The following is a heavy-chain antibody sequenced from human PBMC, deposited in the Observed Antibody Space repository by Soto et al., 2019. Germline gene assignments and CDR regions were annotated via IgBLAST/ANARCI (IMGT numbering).Heavy chain of an antibody. CDR1: GFTFSSYA. V-gene: IGHV3-64*01. CDR2: ISSNGGST. CDR3: ARQVEQGYCSGGSCSVSFDY. Sequence: GGSLKLSCAASGFTFSSYAMHWVRQAPGKGLEYVSAISSNGGSTYYANSVKGRFTISRDNSKNTLYLQMGSLRAEDMAVYYCARQVEQGYCSGGSCSVSFDYWGQGTLVTVSS. J-gene: IGHJ4*02. D-gene: IGHD2-15*01.